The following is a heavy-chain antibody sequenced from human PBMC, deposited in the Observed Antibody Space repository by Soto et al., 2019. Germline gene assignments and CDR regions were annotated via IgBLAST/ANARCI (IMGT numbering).Heavy chain of an antibody. Sequence: QVQLQESGPGLVKPSQTLSLTCTVSGGSISSGGYYWSWIRQHPGKGLEWIGYIYYSGSTYYNPSLKRRVTLSEDTSKNQFSLNLSSVTAAHTAVYYCARANAGYYGSGSYLEYWGQGTLVTVSS. D-gene: IGHD3-10*01. CDR3: ARANAGYYGSGSYLEY. CDR1: GGSISSGGYY. J-gene: IGHJ4*02. CDR2: IYYSGST. V-gene: IGHV4-31*03.